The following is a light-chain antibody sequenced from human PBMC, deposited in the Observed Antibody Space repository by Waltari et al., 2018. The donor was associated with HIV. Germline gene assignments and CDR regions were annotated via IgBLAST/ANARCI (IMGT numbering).Light chain of an antibody. CDR3: QHLNSFPPFT. V-gene: IGKV1-9*01. Sequence: DIQLTQSPSFLSASVGDRVTITCRASQGISSNLAWYQQKPGQAPTLLIYAASSLPTGVPSRFSGSGSGTEVTLTVRRLQPEDFATYFCQHLNSFPPFTFGPGTTVDVK. CDR1: QGISSN. J-gene: IGKJ3*01. CDR2: AAS.